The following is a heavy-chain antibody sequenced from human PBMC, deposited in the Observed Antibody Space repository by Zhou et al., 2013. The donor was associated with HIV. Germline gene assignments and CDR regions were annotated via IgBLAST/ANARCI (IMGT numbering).Heavy chain of an antibody. CDR2: INHSGST. J-gene: IGHJ6*02. Sequence: QVQLQQWGAGLLKPSETLSLTCAVYGGSFSGYYWSWIRQPPGKGLEWIGEINHSGSTNFNPSLKSRVTISVDTSKKQFSLKLSSVTAADTAMYYCARREDYYDIGVITYSYYYGLDVWGQGATVTVSS. CDR1: GGSFSGYY. V-gene: IGHV4-34*01. CDR3: ARREDYYDIGVITYSYYYGLDV. D-gene: IGHD3-22*01.